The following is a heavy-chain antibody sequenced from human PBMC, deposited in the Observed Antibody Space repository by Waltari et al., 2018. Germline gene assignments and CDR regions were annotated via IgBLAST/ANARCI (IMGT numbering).Heavy chain of an antibody. CDR3: ARGHYTRSLGFDS. Sequence: QVQLQQWGAGLLKPSETLSLTCAVYGGSFSSYYWTWIRQPPGKGLEWIGDIYHGADPKYNPSLKSRVTISDDTSKNHFSLRLTSVTAADTSVYYCARGHYTRSLGFDSWGQGTLVTVSS. D-gene: IGHD7-27*01. V-gene: IGHV4-34*01. CDR1: GGSFSSYY. J-gene: IGHJ4*02. CDR2: IYHGADP.